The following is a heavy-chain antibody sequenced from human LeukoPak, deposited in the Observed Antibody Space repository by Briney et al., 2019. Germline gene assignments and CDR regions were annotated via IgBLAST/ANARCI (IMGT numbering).Heavy chain of an antibody. D-gene: IGHD3-16*02. CDR3: PRALIGFDP. CDR2: ISYDESNK. V-gene: IGHV3-30*04. Sequence: PGGSLRLSCAASGFTFSSYAMHWVRQAPGKGLEWVAVISYDESNKYYADSVKGRFTISRDNSKSTLYLQMNSLRAEDTAVYYCPRALIGFDPWGQGTLVTVSS. CDR1: GFTFSSYA. J-gene: IGHJ5*02.